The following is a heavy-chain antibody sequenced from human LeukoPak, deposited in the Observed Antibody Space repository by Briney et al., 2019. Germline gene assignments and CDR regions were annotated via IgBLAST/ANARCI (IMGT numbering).Heavy chain of an antibody. D-gene: IGHD3-9*01. V-gene: IGHV4-4*07. CDR3: ASFTDYDILTCYFWR. J-gene: IGHJ4*02. Sequence: SETLSLTCTVSGGSISSYYWSWIRQPAGKGLEWTGRIYSTGSANNNPTLKSGVTISVDTSKNQFSLKLCSVTAADTAVYYCASFTDYDILTCYFWRWGQGTLVTVSS. CDR1: GGSISSYY. CDR2: IYSTGSA.